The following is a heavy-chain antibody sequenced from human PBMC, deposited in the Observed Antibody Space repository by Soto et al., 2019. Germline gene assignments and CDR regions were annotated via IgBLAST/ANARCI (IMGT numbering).Heavy chain of an antibody. D-gene: IGHD6-6*01. V-gene: IGHV3-73*01. CDR3: TRLSEGEYYHSGMNV. CDR2: IRSKANNYTT. CDR1: GFTFSGSA. Sequence: EEQLVESGGGLVQPGGSLKLSCAGSGFTFSGSAIHWVRQASGRGLEWVARIRSKANNYTTAYAASVAGRFIVSRDDSKNTAYLQMNSLDPEATAVYYSTRLSEGEYYHSGMNVWGQGTTVTVSS. J-gene: IGHJ6*02.